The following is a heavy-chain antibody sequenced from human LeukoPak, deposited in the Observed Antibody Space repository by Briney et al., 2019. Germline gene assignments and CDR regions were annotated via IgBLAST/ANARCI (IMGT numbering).Heavy chain of an antibody. CDR1: GGSISSGGYY. V-gene: IGHV4-31*03. CDR3: ARLPSGYSYGYSLGYFDY. J-gene: IGHJ4*02. D-gene: IGHD5-18*01. CDR2: IYYSGST. Sequence: SETLSLTCTVSGGSISSGGYYWSWIRQHPGKGLEWIGYIYYSGSTYYNPSLKSRVTISVDTSKNQFSLKLSSVTAADTAVYYCARLPSGYSYGYSLGYFDYWGQGTLVTVSS.